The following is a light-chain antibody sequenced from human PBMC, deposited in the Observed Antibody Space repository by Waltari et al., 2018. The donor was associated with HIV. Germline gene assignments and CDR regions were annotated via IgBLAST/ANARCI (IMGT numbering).Light chain of an antibody. V-gene: IGLV2-23*02. CDR3: CSYAGTSTYV. CDR2: AVT. Sequence: QSALTQPASVSGPPGQSTTISCTGTSSDVASYNLVSWYQHHPGKAPKVMIYAVTKRPSGVSDRFSGSKSGNTASLTISGLQADDEADYYCCSYAGTSTYVFGTGTKVTVL. J-gene: IGLJ1*01. CDR1: SSDVASYNL.